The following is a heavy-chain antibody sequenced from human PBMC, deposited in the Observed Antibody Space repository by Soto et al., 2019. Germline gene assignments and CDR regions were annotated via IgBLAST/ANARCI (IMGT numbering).Heavy chain of an antibody. Sequence: QVQLVESGGGLVKPGGSLRLSCAASGLTFSDYYMSWIRQAPGKGLEWVSYITHRGDYTKYADSVQGRFTLSRHNAKTSLYPRMNSLRPENTAVYYCASELDGIDVWGQATKVIVSS. CDR1: GLTFSDYY. CDR2: ITHRGDYT. CDR3: ASELDGIDV. J-gene: IGHJ6*02. V-gene: IGHV3-11*05.